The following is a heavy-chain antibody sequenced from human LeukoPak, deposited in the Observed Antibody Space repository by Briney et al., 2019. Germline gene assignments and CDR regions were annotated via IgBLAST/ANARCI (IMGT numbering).Heavy chain of an antibody. D-gene: IGHD6-13*01. J-gene: IGHJ4*02. CDR1: GFTFSSYG. V-gene: IGHV3-30*18. Sequence: PGRSLRLSCAASGFTFSSYGMHWVRQAPGKGLEWVEVISYDGSNKYYADSVKGRFTISRDNSKNTLYLQMNSLRAEDTAVYYCAKACGDSSSFDYWGQGTLVTVSS. CDR2: ISYDGSNK. CDR3: AKACGDSSSFDY.